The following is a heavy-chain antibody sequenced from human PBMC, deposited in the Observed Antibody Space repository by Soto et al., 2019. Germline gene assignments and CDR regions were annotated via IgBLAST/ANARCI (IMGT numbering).Heavy chain of an antibody. CDR3: ARGARQYFQH. Sequence: SETLSLTCTVSGGSISSYYWSWIRQPPGKGLEWIGYIYYSGSTNYNPSLKSRVTISVDTSKNQFSLKLSSVTAADTAVYYCARGARQYFQHWGQGTLVTVSS. CDR2: IYYSGST. J-gene: IGHJ1*01. V-gene: IGHV4-59*01. CDR1: GGSISSYY.